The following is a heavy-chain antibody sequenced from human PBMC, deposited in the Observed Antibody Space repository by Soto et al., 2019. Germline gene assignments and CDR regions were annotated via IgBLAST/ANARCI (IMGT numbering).Heavy chain of an antibody. CDR2: IIPILGTT. D-gene: IGHD3-10*01. CDR3: GRVHQVSGSSTLPGIRYYGLDV. Sequence: QVQLVQSGAEVKKPGSSVKVSCKASGGTFRSYAISWVRQAPGQGLEWMGGIIPILGTTNYAQKFQGRVTVPADDSTSTTYMGLSSLRSEDTAVYYCGRVHQVSGSSTLPGIRYYGLDVWGQGTTVTVSS. J-gene: IGHJ6*01. CDR1: GGTFRSYA. V-gene: IGHV1-69*12.